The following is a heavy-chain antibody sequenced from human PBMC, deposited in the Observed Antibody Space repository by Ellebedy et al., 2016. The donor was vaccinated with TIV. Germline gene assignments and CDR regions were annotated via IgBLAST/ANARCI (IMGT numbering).Heavy chain of an antibody. CDR1: GGSISSGRFY. J-gene: IGHJ5*02. CDR3: TRGRGINGTTHHFGFDP. Sequence: SETLSLTXSVSGGSISSGRFYWNWIRQPAGKGLVWLGRIYTTGGVDYNPSLTGRITMSIDTSKNQLSLRLPSGTAADTAVYYCTRGRGINGTTHHFGFDPWGQGTLVTVSS. V-gene: IGHV4-61*02. CDR2: IYTTGGV. D-gene: IGHD1-14*01.